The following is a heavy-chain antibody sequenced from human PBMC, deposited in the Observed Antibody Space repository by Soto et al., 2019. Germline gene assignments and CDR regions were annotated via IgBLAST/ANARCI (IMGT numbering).Heavy chain of an antibody. J-gene: IGHJ5*02. CDR2: ISYDGSNK. V-gene: IGHV3-30-3*01. Sequence: PGGSLRLSCAASGFTFSSYAIHWFRQAPGKGLEWVADISYDGSNKYYADSVKGRFTISRDNSKNTLYLQMNSLRAEDTAVYYCARATRETAALHTNNWLDPWGKGNLVTVYS. D-gene: IGHD6-13*01. CDR1: GFTFSSYA. CDR3: ARATRETAALHTNNWLDP.